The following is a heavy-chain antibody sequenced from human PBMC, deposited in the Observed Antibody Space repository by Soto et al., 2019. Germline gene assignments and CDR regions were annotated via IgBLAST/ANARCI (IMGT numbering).Heavy chain of an antibody. J-gene: IGHJ4*02. CDR2: ISSRGDNT. CDR1: GFTFSNYA. V-gene: IGHV3-23*01. Sequence: EVQLLESGGGLVQPGGSLRLSCAASGFTFSNYAMSWVRQAPGKGLEWISAISSRGDNTHHADSVRGRFTISRDNSKNMLYLEISTLRAEDTAVYYCAKCEWVFVKTSNYFFDYWGQGTLVTVSS. CDR3: AKCEWVFVKTSNYFFDY. D-gene: IGHD6-13*01.